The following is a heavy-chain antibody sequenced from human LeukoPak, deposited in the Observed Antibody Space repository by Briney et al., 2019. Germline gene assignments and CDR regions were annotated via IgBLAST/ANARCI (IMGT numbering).Heavy chain of an antibody. CDR2: ISSSSSYI. D-gene: IGHD1-26*01. CDR1: GFTFSSYG. J-gene: IGHJ4*02. V-gene: IGHV3-21*01. Sequence: GGSLRLSCAASGFTFSSYGMHWVRQAPGKGLEWVSSISSSSSYIYYADSVKGRFTISRDNAKNSLYLQMNSLRAEDTAVYYCAREMWELRSLDYWGQGTLVTVSS. CDR3: AREMWELRSLDY.